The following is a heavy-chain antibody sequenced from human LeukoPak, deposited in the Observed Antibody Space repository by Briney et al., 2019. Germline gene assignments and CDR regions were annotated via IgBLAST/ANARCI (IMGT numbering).Heavy chain of an antibody. Sequence: PGGSLRLSCAASGFTFDDYAMHWVRQAPGKGLEWVSGISWNSGSIGYADSVKGRFAISRDNAKSSLYLQMNSLRAEDTAVYYCARDGREYSHNWYFDLWGRGTLVTVSS. CDR3: ARDGREYSHNWYFDL. V-gene: IGHV3-9*01. CDR2: ISWNSGSI. J-gene: IGHJ2*01. D-gene: IGHD6-6*01. CDR1: GFTFDDYA.